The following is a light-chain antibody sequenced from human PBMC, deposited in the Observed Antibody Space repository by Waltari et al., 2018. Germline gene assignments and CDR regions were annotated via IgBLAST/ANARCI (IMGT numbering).Light chain of an antibody. J-gene: IGKJ4*01. V-gene: IGKV1-13*02. Sequence: IQMSQSPSSLSAYVGDRVTITCRASQGINSYLNWYQQKPGKAPKLLIYYANSLASGVPSRFSGSGSGTEFTLTISSLQPEDFATYYCQQGNSNPLTFGGGTKVEIK. CDR1: QGINSY. CDR3: QQGNSNPLT. CDR2: YAN.